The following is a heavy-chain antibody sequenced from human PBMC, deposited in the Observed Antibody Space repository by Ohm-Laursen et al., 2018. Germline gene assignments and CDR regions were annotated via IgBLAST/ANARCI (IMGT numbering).Heavy chain of an antibody. J-gene: IGHJ6*02. Sequence: SDTLSLTCTVSGASFSGYYWNWIRQPPGKGLEWIGYIYYSGYTSYNPSLKSRVTISVDTSKNQFSLRLSSVTAADTAVYYCARDFYYDFWSGYYSGYYYYGMDVWGQGTTVTVSS. CDR2: IYYSGYT. CDR1: GASFSGYY. D-gene: IGHD3-3*01. CDR3: ARDFYYDFWSGYYSGYYYYGMDV. V-gene: IGHV4-59*01.